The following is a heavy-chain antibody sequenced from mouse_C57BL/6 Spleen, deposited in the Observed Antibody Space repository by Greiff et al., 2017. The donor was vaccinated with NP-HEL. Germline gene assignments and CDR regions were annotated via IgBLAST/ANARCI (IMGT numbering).Heavy chain of an antibody. CDR1: GYTFTSYW. Sequence: VQLQQPGAELVRPGTSVKLSCKASGYTFTSYWMHWVKQRPGQGLEWIGVIDPSDSYTNYNQKFKGKATLTVDTSSSTAYMQLSSLTSEDSAVYYCARGETYYGSSLYAMDYWGQGTSVTVSS. D-gene: IGHD1-1*01. V-gene: IGHV1-59*01. J-gene: IGHJ4*01. CDR3: ARGETYYGSSLYAMDY. CDR2: IDPSDSYT.